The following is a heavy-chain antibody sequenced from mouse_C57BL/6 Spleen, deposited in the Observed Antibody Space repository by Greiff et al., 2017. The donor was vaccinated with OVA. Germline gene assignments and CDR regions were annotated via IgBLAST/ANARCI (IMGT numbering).Heavy chain of an antibody. CDR2: LSYSGST. CDR1: GYSITSGYD. CDR3: ARGLLRSWYFDV. Sequence: EVKLVESRPGMVKPSQSLSLTCTVTGYSITSGYDWHWIRHFPGNKLEWMGYLSYSGSTNYNPSLKSRISITPDTSKNHFFLKLNSVTTEDTATYYCARGLLRSWYFDVWGTGTTVTVSS. J-gene: IGHJ1*03. V-gene: IGHV3-1*01. D-gene: IGHD1-1*01.